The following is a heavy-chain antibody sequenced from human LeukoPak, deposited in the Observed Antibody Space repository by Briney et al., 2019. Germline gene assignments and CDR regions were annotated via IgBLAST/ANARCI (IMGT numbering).Heavy chain of an antibody. CDR1: GGSISSYY. V-gene: IGHV4-4*07. CDR3: ARDRAYCGGDCLYYYYYMDV. D-gene: IGHD2-21*02. Sequence: PSETLSLTCTVSGGSISSYYWSWIRQPAGKGLEWIGRIYTSGSTNYNPSLKSRVTMSVDTSKNQFSLKLSSVTAADTAVYYCARDRAYCGGDCLYYYYYMDVWGKGTTVTISS. CDR2: IYTSGST. J-gene: IGHJ6*03.